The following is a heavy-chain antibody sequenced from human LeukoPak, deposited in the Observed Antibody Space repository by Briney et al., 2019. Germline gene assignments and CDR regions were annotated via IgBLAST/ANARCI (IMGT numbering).Heavy chain of an antibody. CDR3: ARGIRGAADY. V-gene: IGHV4-39*07. Sequence: PSETLSLTCTVSGGSISSSSYYWGWIRQPPGKGLEWIGSIYYSGSTYYNPSLKSRLAMSLDTSKNQFSLNLNSVTAADTAVYYCARGIRGAADYWGQGTLVTVSS. CDR2: IYYSGST. J-gene: IGHJ4*02. CDR1: GGSISSSSYY. D-gene: IGHD3-16*01.